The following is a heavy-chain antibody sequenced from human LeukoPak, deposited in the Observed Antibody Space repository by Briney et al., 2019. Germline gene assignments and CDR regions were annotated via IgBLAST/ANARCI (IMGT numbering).Heavy chain of an antibody. D-gene: IGHD7-27*01. V-gene: IGHV3-7*01. J-gene: IGHJ2*01. CDR2: MKQDGREK. CDR1: GFTFSNYW. Sequence: GGSLRLSCVASGFTFSNYWMSWVRQVPGKGLEWVANMKQDGREKYLVDSVKGRFTISRDNAKNSVYLQMNSLRAEDTAVYYCAREKMGTPPWPSKKSYWYFDLWGRGTLVTVSS. CDR3: AREKMGTPPWPSKKSYWYFDL.